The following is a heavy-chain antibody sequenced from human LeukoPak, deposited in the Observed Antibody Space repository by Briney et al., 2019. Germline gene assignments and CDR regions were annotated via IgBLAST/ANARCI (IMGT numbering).Heavy chain of an antibody. Sequence: TSETLSLTCTVSGGSISSYYWSWIRQPPGKGLEWIGYIYYSGSTNYNPSLKSRVTISVDTSKNQFSLKLSSVTAADTAVYYCASNYYGSGSLDYWGQGTLVTVSS. CDR2: IYYSGST. D-gene: IGHD3-10*01. CDR3: ASNYYGSGSLDY. CDR1: GGSISSYY. V-gene: IGHV4-59*08. J-gene: IGHJ4*02.